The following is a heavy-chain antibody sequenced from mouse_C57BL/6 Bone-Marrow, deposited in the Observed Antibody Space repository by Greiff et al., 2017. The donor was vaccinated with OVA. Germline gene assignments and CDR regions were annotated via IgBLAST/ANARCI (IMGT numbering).Heavy chain of an antibody. J-gene: IGHJ2*01. CDR1: GYTFTSYG. Sequence: VQLVESGAELARPGASVKLSCKASGYTFTSYGISWVKQRTGQGLEWIGEIYPRSGNTYYNEKFKGKATLTADKSSSTAYMELRSLTSEDSAVYFCARRSSGYRYFDYWGQGTTLTVSS. D-gene: IGHD3-2*02. CDR3: ARRSSGYRYFDY. CDR2: IYPRSGNT. V-gene: IGHV1-81*01.